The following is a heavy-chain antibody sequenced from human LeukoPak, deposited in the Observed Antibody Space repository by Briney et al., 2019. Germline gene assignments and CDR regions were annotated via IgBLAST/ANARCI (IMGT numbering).Heavy chain of an antibody. V-gene: IGHV4-59*01. CDR2: IYYSGNT. CDR3: ARVRLVGYDILTGYYSFDY. J-gene: IGHJ4*02. D-gene: IGHD3-9*01. Sequence: KPSETLSLTWTVSGGSISTYSWSWIRQPPGKGLEWIGYIYYSGNTNYNPSLKSRVTISLDTSKNQFSLKLSSVTAADTAVYYCARVRLVGYDILTGYYSFDYWGQGTLVTVSS. CDR1: GGSISTYS.